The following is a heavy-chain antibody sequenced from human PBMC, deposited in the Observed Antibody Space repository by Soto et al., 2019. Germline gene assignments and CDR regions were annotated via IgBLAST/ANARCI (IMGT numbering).Heavy chain of an antibody. Sequence: VASVKVSCKASGYTFTSYYMHWVRQAPGQGLEWMGIINPSGGSTSYAQRFQGRVTMTRDTSTSTVYMELSSLRSEDTAVYYCARDLHEAAVTNYILDYWGQGTLVTVSS. D-gene: IGHD4-17*01. J-gene: IGHJ4*02. CDR2: INPSGGST. CDR1: GYTFTSYY. V-gene: IGHV1-46*01. CDR3: ARDLHEAAVTNYILDY.